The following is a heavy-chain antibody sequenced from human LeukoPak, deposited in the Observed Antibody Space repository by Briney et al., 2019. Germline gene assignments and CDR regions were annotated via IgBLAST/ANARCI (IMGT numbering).Heavy chain of an antibody. V-gene: IGHV3-30*04. Sequence: GGSLRLSCAASGFTFSSYAMHWVRQAPGKGLEWVAVISYDGSNKYYADSVKGRFTISRDNSKNTLYLQMNSLRAEDTAVYYCARGVESDDSSGYRYNWFDPWGQGTLVTVSS. CDR2: ISYDGSNK. J-gene: IGHJ5*02. CDR3: ARGVESDDSSGYRYNWFDP. CDR1: GFTFSSYA. D-gene: IGHD3-22*01.